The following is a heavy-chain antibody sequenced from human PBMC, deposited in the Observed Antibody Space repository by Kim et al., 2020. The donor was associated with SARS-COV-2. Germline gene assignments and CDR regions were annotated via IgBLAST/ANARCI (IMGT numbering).Heavy chain of an antibody. Sequence: TNYNSSLKSRVTISLDTSKNQFSLSLNFVTAADTAVYYCTRGGYSYAHEYWGQGILVTVSS. D-gene: IGHD5-18*01. V-gene: IGHV4-34*01. CDR3: TRGGYSYAHEY. CDR2: T. J-gene: IGHJ4*02.